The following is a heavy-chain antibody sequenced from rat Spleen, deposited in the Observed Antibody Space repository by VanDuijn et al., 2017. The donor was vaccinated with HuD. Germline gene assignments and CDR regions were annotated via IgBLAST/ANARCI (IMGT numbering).Heavy chain of an antibody. CDR2: ISYDGSST. J-gene: IGHJ2*01. Sequence: EVQLVESGGGLVQPGRSLKLSCAASGFTFSSFPMAWVRQAPKKGPEWVATISYDGSSTFHRDSVKGRFTISRDNAKSTLYLQMDSLRSEETATYYCAREAGIPFHYFDYWGQGVMVTVSS. CDR1: GFTFSSFP. V-gene: IGHV5-7*01. CDR3: AREAGIPFHYFDY. D-gene: IGHD1-4*01.